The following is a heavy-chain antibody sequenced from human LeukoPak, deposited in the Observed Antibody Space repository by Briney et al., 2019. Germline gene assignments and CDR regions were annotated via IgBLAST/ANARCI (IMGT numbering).Heavy chain of an antibody. CDR3: ARGTVTKRFFDY. Sequence: ASVKVSCKASGYTFTNYGISWVRQAPGQGLEWMGWISGYNGNTNYAQKLQGRVTMTTDTYTSTAYMEVRSLRSDDTAVYYCARGTVTKRFFDYWGQGTLVTVSS. J-gene: IGHJ4*02. D-gene: IGHD4-17*01. CDR2: ISGYNGNT. V-gene: IGHV1-18*01. CDR1: GYTFTNYG.